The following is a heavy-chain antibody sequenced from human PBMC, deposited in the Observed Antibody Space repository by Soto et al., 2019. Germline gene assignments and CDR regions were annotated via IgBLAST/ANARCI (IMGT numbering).Heavy chain of an antibody. CDR1: GFTFSNAW. Sequence: GGSLRLSCAASGFTFSNAWMNWVRQAQGKGLEWVGRIKSKTDGGTTDYAAPVKGRFTISRDDSKNTLYLQMNSLKTEDTAVYYCTTCRPSYYYYGMDVWGQGTTVTVSS. V-gene: IGHV3-15*07. J-gene: IGHJ6*02. CDR2: IKSKTDGGTT. CDR3: TTCRPSYYYYGMDV.